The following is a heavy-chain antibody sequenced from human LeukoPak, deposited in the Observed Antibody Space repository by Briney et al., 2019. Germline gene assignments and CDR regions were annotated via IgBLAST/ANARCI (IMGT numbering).Heavy chain of an antibody. CDR1: GFTFSSYA. CDR2: ISSNGGST. V-gene: IGHV3-64*01. J-gene: IGHJ4*02. Sequence: GGSLRLSCAASGFTFSSYAMHWVRQAPGKGLEYVSAISSNGGSTYYANSVKGRFTISRDNSKNTLYLQMGSLRAEDMAVYYCAREGGAYSGSSTGNFDYWGQGTLVTVSS. CDR3: AREGGAYSGSSTGNFDY. D-gene: IGHD1-26*01.